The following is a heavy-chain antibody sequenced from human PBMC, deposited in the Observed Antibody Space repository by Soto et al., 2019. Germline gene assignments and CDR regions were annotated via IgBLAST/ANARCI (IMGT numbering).Heavy chain of an antibody. CDR2: IYSGGST. V-gene: IGHV3-53*01. CDR1: VFTVSIDF. CDR3: ARGLRYFDWILDY. J-gene: IGHJ4*02. Sequence: PGGSLILCCAASVFTVSIDFMSWVRQAPGKGLEWVSVIYSGGSTYHADSVKGRFNISRDKSKNTLYLQMNSLRADDTAVYYCARGLRYFDWILDYWGQGTLVTVSS. D-gene: IGHD3-9*01.